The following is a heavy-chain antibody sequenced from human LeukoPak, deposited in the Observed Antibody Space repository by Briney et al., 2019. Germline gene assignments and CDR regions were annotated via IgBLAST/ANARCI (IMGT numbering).Heavy chain of an antibody. Sequence: SEALSLTCAVYGGSFSGYYWNWIRQPPGKGREWLGEINDSGGTTYNPSLKSRVTISVDTSKTQFSLKMTSVTAADTAVYYCARARYGSGSYHYMDVWGKGTTVTISS. CDR3: ARARYGSGSYHYMDV. CDR2: INDSGGT. D-gene: IGHD3-10*01. V-gene: IGHV4-34*01. CDR1: GGSFSGYY. J-gene: IGHJ6*03.